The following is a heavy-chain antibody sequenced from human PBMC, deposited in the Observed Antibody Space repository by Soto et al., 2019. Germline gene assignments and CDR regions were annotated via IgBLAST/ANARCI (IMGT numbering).Heavy chain of an antibody. V-gene: IGHV3-21*01. CDR1: GFTFSSYS. J-gene: IGHJ6*02. Sequence: PGGSLRLSCAASGFTFSSYSMNWVRQAPGKGLEWVSSISSSSSYIYYADSVKGRFTISRDNAKNSLYLQMNSLRAEDTAVYYCAREPEQQWLATRYYYYYGMDVWGQGTTVTVSS. D-gene: IGHD6-19*01. CDR3: AREPEQQWLATRYYYYYGMDV. CDR2: ISSSSSYI.